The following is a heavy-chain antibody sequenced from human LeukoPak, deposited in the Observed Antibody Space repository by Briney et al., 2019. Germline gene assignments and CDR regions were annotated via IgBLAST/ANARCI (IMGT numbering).Heavy chain of an antibody. Sequence: GGSLRLSCAASGFTFSSYWMSWVRQAPGKGLEWVANIKQDGSEKYYVDSVKGRFTISRDNAKNSLYLQMNSLRAEDTAVYYCARDYEAYCGGDCYSGSADYWGQGTLVTVSS. J-gene: IGHJ4*02. CDR3: ARDYEAYCGGDCYSGSADY. CDR2: IKQDGSEK. CDR1: GFTFSSYW. D-gene: IGHD2-21*02. V-gene: IGHV3-7*01.